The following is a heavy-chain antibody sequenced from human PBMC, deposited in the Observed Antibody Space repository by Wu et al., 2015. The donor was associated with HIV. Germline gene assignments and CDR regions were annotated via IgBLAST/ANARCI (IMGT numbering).Heavy chain of an antibody. Sequence: QVQVIQSGTEVKKPGSSVRLSCKTSGGSTNNYAINWVRQAPGQGLEWLGGIIPIFTTPNYATEVPGQKSRISADDLRGAQGLHGLDQSLRPDDHGRLYCAKGPNFYDPVARLLNFYIDVWGDGTMVT. CDR2: IIPIFTTP. V-gene: IGHV1-69*12. J-gene: IGHJ6*03. CDR1: GGSTNNYA. CDR3: AKGPNFYDPVARLLNFYIDV. D-gene: IGHD1-26*01.